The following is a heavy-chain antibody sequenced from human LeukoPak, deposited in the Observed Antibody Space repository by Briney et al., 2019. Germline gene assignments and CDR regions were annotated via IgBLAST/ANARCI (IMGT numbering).Heavy chain of an antibody. CDR1: GFIIRTYW. D-gene: IGHD1-1*01. Sequence: NPGGSLRLSCAASGFIIRTYWMTWVRQAPGKGLEWVANIGEDESGTNYVDSVKGRFTISRDNAKNSLYLQMNSLRAEDTAVYYCARNRGTSDWGQGTRVTVSS. V-gene: IGHV3-7*01. CDR3: ARNRGTSD. J-gene: IGHJ4*02. CDR2: IGEDESGT.